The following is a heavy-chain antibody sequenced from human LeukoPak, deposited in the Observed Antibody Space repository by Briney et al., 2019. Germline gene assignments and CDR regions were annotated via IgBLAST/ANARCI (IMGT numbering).Heavy chain of an antibody. CDR1: GGSISSYY. J-gene: IGHJ4*02. CDR3: AGTAAAGTNDY. CDR2: IYYSGST. V-gene: IGHV4-59*12. D-gene: IGHD6-13*01. Sequence: SETLSLTCTVSGGSISSYYWSWIRQPPGKGLEWIGYIYYSGSTNYNPSLKSRVTMSVDTSKNQFSLRLSSVTAADTAVYFCAGTAAAGTNDYWGQGTLVTVSS.